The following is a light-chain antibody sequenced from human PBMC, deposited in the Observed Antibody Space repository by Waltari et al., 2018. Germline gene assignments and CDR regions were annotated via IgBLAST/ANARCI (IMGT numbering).Light chain of an antibody. CDR2: KAS. J-gene: IGKJ1*01. CDR3: QQYNSYSSRA. V-gene: IGKV1-5*03. CDR1: QSISSW. Sequence: DIQMTQSPSTLSASVGDRVTITCRASQSISSWLAWYQQKPGKAPKLLIYKASSLESGVPSRFSGSGSVTEFTLTISSLQPDDFATYYCQQYNSYSSRAFGQGTKVEIK.